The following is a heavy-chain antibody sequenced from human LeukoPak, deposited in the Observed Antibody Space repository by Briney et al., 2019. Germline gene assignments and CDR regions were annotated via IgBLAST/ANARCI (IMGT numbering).Heavy chain of an antibody. CDR2: VLSDGSRK. CDR1: GFTFSSYG. D-gene: IGHD7-27*01. Sequence: PGGSLRLSCEASGFTFSSYGMQWVRQAPGKGLEWVAYVLSDGSRKYYADSVKGRFTISRDDSKNTLFLQMNSLRPEDTALYYCAKDFNWGWDYWGQGTLVTVSS. J-gene: IGHJ4*02. V-gene: IGHV3-30*02. CDR3: AKDFNWGWDY.